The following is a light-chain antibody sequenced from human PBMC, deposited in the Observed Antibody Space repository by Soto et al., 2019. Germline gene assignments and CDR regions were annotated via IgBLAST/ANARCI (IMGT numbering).Light chain of an antibody. J-gene: IGKJ1*01. CDR2: AAS. CDR3: LQDYSYPLT. V-gene: IGKV1-6*01. Sequence: AIQMTQSPSSLSASVGDRVTITCRASQAIENVLGWYQQKPWKPPKLLIYAASTLQSGVPSRFSGSGSDTDFTLTISSLQPEDFATYYCLQDYSYPLTFEQGTTVEFK. CDR1: QAIENV.